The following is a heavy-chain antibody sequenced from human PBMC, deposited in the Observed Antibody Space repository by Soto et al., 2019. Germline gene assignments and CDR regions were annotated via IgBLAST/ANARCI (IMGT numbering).Heavy chain of an antibody. CDR2: ISAYTGNT. D-gene: IGHD3-10*01. Sequence: QVQLVQSGAEVKKPGASVKVSCKASGYTFTSYAISWVRQAPGQGLEWMGRISAYTGNTNYAQKLQGRVTMTTDTSTSTAYMELRSLRSDDRAVYYCARGWFGEFVDYFDFWGQGTLVTVSS. CDR1: GYTFTSYA. CDR3: ARGWFGEFVDYFDF. V-gene: IGHV1-18*01. J-gene: IGHJ4*02.